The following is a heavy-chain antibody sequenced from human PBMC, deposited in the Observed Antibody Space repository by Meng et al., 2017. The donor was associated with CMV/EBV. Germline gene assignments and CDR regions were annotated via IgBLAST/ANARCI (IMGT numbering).Heavy chain of an antibody. V-gene: IGHV4-34*01. CDR1: GGSFRGYY. J-gene: IGHJ5*02. Sequence: QVQSQQWGAGSLKPSETLSLTCAVYGGSFRGYYWSWIRQPPGKGLEWIGEINHSGSTNYNPSLKSRVTISVDTSKNQFSLKLSSVTAADTAVYYCARGSRRLPRFNWFDPWGQGTLVTVSS. D-gene: IGHD3-3*01. CDR2: INHSGST. CDR3: ARGSRRLPRFNWFDP.